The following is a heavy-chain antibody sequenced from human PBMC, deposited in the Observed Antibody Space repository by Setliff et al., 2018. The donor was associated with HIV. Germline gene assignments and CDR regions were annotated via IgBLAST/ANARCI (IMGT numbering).Heavy chain of an antibody. Sequence: SETLSLTCTVSGGSISSYYWSWIRQPPGKGLEWIGYIYTSGSPHYKSSLTSRLTISLDTSRNQFSLKLTSVTAADSATYYCARWVYNSAWSLDYWGQGTLVTAPQ. CDR2: IYTSGSP. CDR3: ARWVYNSAWSLDY. J-gene: IGHJ4*02. V-gene: IGHV4-4*08. CDR1: GGSISSYY. D-gene: IGHD6-19*01.